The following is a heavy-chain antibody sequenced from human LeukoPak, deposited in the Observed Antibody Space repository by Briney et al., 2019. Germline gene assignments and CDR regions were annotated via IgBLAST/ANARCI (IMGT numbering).Heavy chain of an antibody. Sequence: GASVKVSCKTSGYTFSNYDINWVRQATGQGLEWMGWMKPNSGETGFAQNFQGRVTLTKNSSITTAYMELSSLTSEDTAVYYCARGDPWGLDPWGQGTLVSVSS. CDR1: GYTFSNYD. D-gene: IGHD7-27*01. CDR2: MKPNSGET. V-gene: IGHV1-8*01. CDR3: ARGDPWGLDP. J-gene: IGHJ5*02.